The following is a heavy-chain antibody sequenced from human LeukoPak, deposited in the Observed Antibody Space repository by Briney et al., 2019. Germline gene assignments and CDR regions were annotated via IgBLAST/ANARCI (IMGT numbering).Heavy chain of an antibody. D-gene: IGHD2-15*01. CDR3: AKDREGVVVAATVDY. V-gene: IGHV3-23*01. CDR2: IRGSGGST. CDR1: GFTFSAYA. Sequence: PGGSLRLSCAASGFTFSAYAMNWVRQAPGKGLEWVSSIRGSGGSTYYADSVKGRFTISRDNSKNTLYLQMNSLRAEDTAVYYCAKDREGVVVAATVDYWGQGTLVTVSS. J-gene: IGHJ4*02.